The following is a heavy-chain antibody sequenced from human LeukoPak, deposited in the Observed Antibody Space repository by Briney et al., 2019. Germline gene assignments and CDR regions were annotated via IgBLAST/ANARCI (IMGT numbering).Heavy chain of an antibody. J-gene: IGHJ4*02. D-gene: IGHD6-19*01. CDR2: INHSGST. Sequence: SETLSLTCAVYGGSFSDYYWSWIRQPPGKGLEWIGEINHSGSTNYNPSLKSRVTISVDTSKNQFSLKLSSVTAADTAVYYCTRGPEGAVAGFFDYWGQGTLVTVSS. CDR1: GGSFSDYY. CDR3: TRGPEGAVAGFFDY. V-gene: IGHV4-34*01.